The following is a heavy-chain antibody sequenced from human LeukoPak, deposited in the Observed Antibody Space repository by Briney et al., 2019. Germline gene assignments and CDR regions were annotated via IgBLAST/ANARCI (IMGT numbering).Heavy chain of an antibody. V-gene: IGHV6-1*01. D-gene: IGHD4-11*01. J-gene: IGHJ4*02. CDR2: TYYRSKWHN. CDR1: GDSVSSSSAV. CDR3: AGTTDYSSFLAF. Sequence: SQTLSLTCAISGDSVSSSSAVWNWIRQSPSRGLEWLGRTYYRSKWHNEYAESVKSRISITSDTSKNQFSLQLNSVTPEDTAEYFCAGTTDYSSFLAFWGQGTLVTVSS.